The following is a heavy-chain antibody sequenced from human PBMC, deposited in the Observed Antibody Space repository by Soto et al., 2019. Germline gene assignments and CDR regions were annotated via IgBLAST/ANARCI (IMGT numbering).Heavy chain of an antibody. CDR1: GGSFSGYY. V-gene: IGHV4-34*01. CDR3: ARRPVSSGIVLMVYATILFDY. D-gene: IGHD2-8*01. Sequence: QVQLQQWGAGLLKPSETLSLTCAVYGGSFSGYYWSWIRQPPGKGLEWIGEINHSGSTNYNPSLKRRVTISVDTSKNQFSLKLSSVTAADTAVYYCARRPVSSGIVLMVYATILFDYWGQGTLVTVSS. J-gene: IGHJ4*02. CDR2: INHSGST.